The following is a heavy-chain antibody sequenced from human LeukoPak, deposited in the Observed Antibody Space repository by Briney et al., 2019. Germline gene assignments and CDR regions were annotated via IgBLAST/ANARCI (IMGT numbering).Heavy chain of an antibody. D-gene: IGHD1-26*01. CDR2: ISSSGSTI. V-gene: IGHV3-48*03. CDR1: GFTFSSYE. J-gene: IGHJ3*02. Sequence: GGSLRLSCAASGFTFSSYEMNWVRQAPGKGLEWVSYISSSGSTIYYADSVKGRFTISRDNAKNSLYLQMNSLRAEDMALYYCAKDIGGAFDIWGQGTMVTVSS. CDR3: AKDIGGAFDI.